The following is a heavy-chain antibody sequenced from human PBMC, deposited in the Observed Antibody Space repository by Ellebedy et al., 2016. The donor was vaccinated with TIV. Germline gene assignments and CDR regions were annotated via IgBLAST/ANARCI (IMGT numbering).Heavy chain of an antibody. CDR3: ARNGALAGDGEVDV. V-gene: IGHV4-34*01. D-gene: IGHD3-10*01. Sequence: MPSETLSLTCAVYGGSFSGYYWSWIRQPPGKGLEWIGEINHSGSTNYNPSLKSRVTISVDTSKNQFSLQLNSVTPEDTAVYYCARNGALAGDGEVDVWGQGTTVTVSS. CDR2: INHSGST. J-gene: IGHJ6*02. CDR1: GGSFSGYY.